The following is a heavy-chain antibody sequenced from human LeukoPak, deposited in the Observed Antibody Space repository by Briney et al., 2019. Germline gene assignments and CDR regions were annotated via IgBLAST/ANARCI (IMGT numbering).Heavy chain of an antibody. CDR1: GFAFSDDS. V-gene: IGHV3-21*01. D-gene: IGHD5-18*01. J-gene: IGHJ4*02. CDR3: AREYTAMAYDY. Sequence: GGSLRLSCVASGFAFSDDSMNWVRQPPGKGLEWVSSISSTSKYIYYADSVKGRFTISRDNAKNSLFLQMNNLRVDDSGVYYCAREYTAMAYDYWGQGTLVTVSS. CDR2: ISSTSKYI.